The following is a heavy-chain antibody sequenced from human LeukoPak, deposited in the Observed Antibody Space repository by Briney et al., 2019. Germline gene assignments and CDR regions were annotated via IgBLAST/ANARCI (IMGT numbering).Heavy chain of an antibody. CDR2: INPNSGGT. Sequence: ASVKVSCKASGYTFTGHYMHWMRQAPGQRLEWMGWINPNSGGTNYAQKFQGRVTMTRDTSISTAYMELSRLRSDDTAVYYCARVAAAGLIFDYWGQGTLVTVSS. V-gene: IGHV1-2*02. D-gene: IGHD6-13*01. J-gene: IGHJ4*02. CDR1: GYTFTGHY. CDR3: ARVAAAGLIFDY.